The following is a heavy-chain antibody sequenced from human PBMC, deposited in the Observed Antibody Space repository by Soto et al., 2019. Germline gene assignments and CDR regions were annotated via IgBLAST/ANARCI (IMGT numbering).Heavy chain of an antibody. V-gene: IGHV3-53*01. CDR3: ARGPYYYGSGSYETYYYYYYMDV. CDR2: IYSGGST. D-gene: IGHD3-10*01. Sequence: GGSLRLSCAASGFTVSSNYMSWVRQAPGKGLEWVSVIYSGGSTYYADSVKGRFTISRHNSKNTLYLQMNSLRAEDTAVYYCARGPYYYGSGSYETYYYYYYMDVWGKGTTVTVSS. CDR1: GFTVSSNY. J-gene: IGHJ6*03.